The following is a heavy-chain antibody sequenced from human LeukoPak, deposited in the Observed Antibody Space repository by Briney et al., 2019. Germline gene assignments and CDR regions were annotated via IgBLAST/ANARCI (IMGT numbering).Heavy chain of an antibody. Sequence: GGSLRLSCAASGFIFSNDAMHWVRQAPGKGLEWVAVITYDGSDKFYAVSVKGRFTISRDNSKNTLYLQMNSLRAEDTAVYYCAKVGPTSAFDIWGQGTVVTVSS. J-gene: IGHJ3*02. CDR3: AKVGPTSAFDI. D-gene: IGHD3-10*01. V-gene: IGHV3-30*18. CDR2: ITYDGSDK. CDR1: GFIFSNDA.